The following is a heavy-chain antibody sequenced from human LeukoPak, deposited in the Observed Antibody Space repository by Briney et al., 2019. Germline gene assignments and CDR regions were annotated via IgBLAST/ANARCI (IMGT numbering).Heavy chain of an antibody. D-gene: IGHD3-3*01. CDR2: IYTSGSP. CDR3: ARDDYDFWSGYYSGNWFDP. Sequence: SETLSLTCTVSGGSISRYYWSWIRQPAGKGLEWIGRIYTSGSPNYNPSLKSRVTMSVDTSKNPFSLKLSSVTAADTAVYYCARDDYDFWSGYYSGNWFDPWGQGTLVTVSS. CDR1: GGSISRYY. J-gene: IGHJ5*02. V-gene: IGHV4-4*07.